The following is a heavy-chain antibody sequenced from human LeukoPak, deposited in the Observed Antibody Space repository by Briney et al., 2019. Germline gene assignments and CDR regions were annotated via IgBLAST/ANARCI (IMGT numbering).Heavy chain of an antibody. Sequence: GASVKVSCKASGGTFSSYAISWVRQAPGQGLEWMGWMNPNSGNTGSAQKFQGRVTMTRNTSVSTAYMELSSLRSEDTAVYYCARGLRKDTAMVIRAFGYWGQGTLVTVSS. D-gene: IGHD5-18*01. CDR2: MNPNSGNT. V-gene: IGHV1-8*02. CDR1: GGTFSSYA. J-gene: IGHJ4*02. CDR3: ARGLRKDTAMVIRAFGY.